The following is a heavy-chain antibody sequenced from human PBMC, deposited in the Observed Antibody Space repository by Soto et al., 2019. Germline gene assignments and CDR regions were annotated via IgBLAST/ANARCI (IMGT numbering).Heavy chain of an antibody. D-gene: IGHD6-6*01. J-gene: IGHJ6*03. V-gene: IGHV3-33*01. CDR3: ARAPTPYSSSSHHYYYYYMDV. CDR1: GFTFSSYG. Sequence: VQLVESGGGVVQPGRSLRLSCAASGFTFSSYGMHWVRQAPGKGLEWVAVIWYDGSNKYYADSVKGRFTISRDNSKNTLYLQMNSLRAEDTAVYYCARAPTPYSSSSHHYYYYYMDVWGKGTTVTVSS. CDR2: IWYDGSNK.